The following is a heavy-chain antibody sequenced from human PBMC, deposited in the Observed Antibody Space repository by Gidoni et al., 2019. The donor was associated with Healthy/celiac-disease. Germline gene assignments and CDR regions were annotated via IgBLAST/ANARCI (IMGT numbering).Heavy chain of an antibody. D-gene: IGHD6-13*01. Sequence: QVQLVESGGGVVQPGRSLRLSCAASGFTFSNDSMPWVRHAPGKGLEWVAVISDDGSNKYYADSVKGRFTISRDNSKNTLYLQMNSLRAEDTAVYYCAKDVYSSSWSYQCYYYYGMDVWGQGTTVAVSS. CDR2: ISDDGSNK. CDR3: AKDVYSSSWSYQCYYYYGMDV. V-gene: IGHV3-30*18. CDR1: GFTFSNDS. J-gene: IGHJ6*02.